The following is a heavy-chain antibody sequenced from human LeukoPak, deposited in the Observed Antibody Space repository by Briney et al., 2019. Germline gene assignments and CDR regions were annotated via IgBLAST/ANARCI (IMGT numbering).Heavy chain of an antibody. CDR1: GGFISNNYYF. CDR3: ARRNDFHI. Sequence: PSETPLLTCTVSGGFISNNYYFRGLIRPPPRKGLEWIGTIYYSGITYYNPSLKSRVTISADTSKNQFSLKLTSVTAADTAIYYCARRNDFHIWGQGTMVTVSS. J-gene: IGHJ3*02. CDR2: IYYSGIT. V-gene: IGHV4-39*07.